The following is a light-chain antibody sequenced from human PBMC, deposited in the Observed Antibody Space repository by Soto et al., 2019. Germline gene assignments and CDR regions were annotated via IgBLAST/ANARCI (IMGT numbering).Light chain of an antibody. J-gene: IGLJ1*01. CDR1: SSDGGAYNY. CDR2: EVT. V-gene: IGLV2-14*01. Sequence: QSALTQPASVSGSPGQSILISCTGTSSDGGAYNYVSWYQQHPDKAPKVKIYEVTNRSSGVSNRFSGSKSGNTASLTISGLQAEDEDAYYCSSFTRSDIYDFRTGTKLTVL. CDR3: SSFTRSDIYD.